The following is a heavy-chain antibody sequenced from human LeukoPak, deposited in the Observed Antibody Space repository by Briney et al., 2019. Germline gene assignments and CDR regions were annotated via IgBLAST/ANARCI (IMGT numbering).Heavy chain of an antibody. CDR1: GGSISSSTYY. Sequence: PSETLSLTCTVSGGSISSSTYYWGWIRQPPGKGLEWIGTVYYSGSTYYNPSLKSRLTISVDTSNNSISLKVTSLTAADTAVYYCARHGNWEPFDYWGQGSLVTVSS. CDR3: ARHGNWEPFDY. D-gene: IGHD1-1*01. J-gene: IGHJ4*02. V-gene: IGHV4-39*01. CDR2: VYYSGST.